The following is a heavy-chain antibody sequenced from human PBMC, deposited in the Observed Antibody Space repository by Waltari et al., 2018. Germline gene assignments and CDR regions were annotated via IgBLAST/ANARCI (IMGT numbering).Heavy chain of an antibody. J-gene: IGHJ4*02. D-gene: IGHD3-10*01. CDR2: INAGNGNT. Sequence: QVQLVQSGAEVKKPGASVKVSCKASGYTFTSYAMHWVRQAPGQRLEWMGWINAGNGNTKNAQKVQGRVTITRDTSASTAYMELSSLRSEDTAVYYCARTGMELLWFGESPYFDYWGQGTLVTVSS. CDR1: GYTFTSYA. CDR3: ARTGMELLWFGESPYFDY. V-gene: IGHV1-3*01.